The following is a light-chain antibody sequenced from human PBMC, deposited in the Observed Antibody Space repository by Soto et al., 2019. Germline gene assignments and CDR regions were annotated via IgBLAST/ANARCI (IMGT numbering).Light chain of an antibody. CDR3: QQHHNRPPWT. Sequence: EIVMTQSPATLSVSPGERATLSCRASQSVSSNLAWYQQKPGQAPRLLMYGASTRAPGIPDRFSGSGSGTEFTLTISSLQSEDVAVYYCQQHHNRPPWTFGQGTKVEIK. J-gene: IGKJ1*01. CDR2: GAS. CDR1: QSVSSN. V-gene: IGKV3-15*01.